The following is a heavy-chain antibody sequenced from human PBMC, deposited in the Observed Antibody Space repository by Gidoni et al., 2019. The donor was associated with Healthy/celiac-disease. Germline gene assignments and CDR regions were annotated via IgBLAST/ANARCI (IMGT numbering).Heavy chain of an antibody. Sequence: EVQLVESGGGLVQPGRSLRLSCAASGLTFDDYAMHWVRQAPGKGLEWVSGISWNSGSIGYADSVKGRFTISRDNAKNSLYLQMNSLRAEDTALYYCAKDHGSYYSAFDIWGQGTMVTVSS. J-gene: IGHJ3*02. D-gene: IGHD1-26*01. CDR3: AKDHGSYYSAFDI. V-gene: IGHV3-9*01. CDR2: ISWNSGSI. CDR1: GLTFDDYA.